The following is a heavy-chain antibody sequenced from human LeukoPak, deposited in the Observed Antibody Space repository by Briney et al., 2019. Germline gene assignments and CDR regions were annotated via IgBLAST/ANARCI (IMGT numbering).Heavy chain of an antibody. V-gene: IGHV1-58*01. CDR3: AALYGHPWGD. CDR1: GFTFATSA. J-gene: IGHJ4*02. Sequence: SVKVSCKASGFTFATSAVQWVRQARGQRLEWNGWIVVGTGNTNYAQKFQERVTITRDMSTNTAYMDLSSLRSEDTAMYYCAALYGHPWGDWGQGTLVTVSS. D-gene: IGHD4-17*01. CDR2: IVVGTGNT.